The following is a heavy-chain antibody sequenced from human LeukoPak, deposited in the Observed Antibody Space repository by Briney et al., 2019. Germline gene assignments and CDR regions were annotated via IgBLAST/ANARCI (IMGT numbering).Heavy chain of an antibody. V-gene: IGHV4-4*08. J-gene: IGHJ5*02. D-gene: IGHD5-24*01. CDR3: ARHGRRDGYNSRWFDP. CDR1: GGSISSYY. Sequence: SETPSLTCTVSGGSISSYYWSWIPQPPGKGLGRIGYIYTSGSTNYNPSPKSRVTISVDTPKTQFSLNLSSVTAADTAVYYCARHGRRDGYNSRWFDPWGQGTLVTVSS. CDR2: IYTSGST.